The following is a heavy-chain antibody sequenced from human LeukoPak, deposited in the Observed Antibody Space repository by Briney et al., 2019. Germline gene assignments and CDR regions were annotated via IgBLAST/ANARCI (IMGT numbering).Heavy chain of an antibody. D-gene: IGHD3-3*01. J-gene: IGHJ4*02. CDR2: ISWNSGSI. V-gene: IGHV3-9*01. CDR1: GFTFDDYA. Sequence: PGRSLRLSCAASGFTFDDYAMHWVRQAPGKGLEWVSGISWNSGSIGYADSVKGRFTISRDNAKNSLYLQMNSLRAEDTAVYYCARFMGPTKGAPLRFLEWLSAPFDYWGQGTLVTVSS. CDR3: ARFMGPTKGAPLRFLEWLSAPFDY.